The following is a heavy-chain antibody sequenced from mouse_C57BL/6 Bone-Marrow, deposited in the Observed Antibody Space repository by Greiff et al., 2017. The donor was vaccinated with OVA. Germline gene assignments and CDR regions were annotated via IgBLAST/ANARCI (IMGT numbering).Heavy chain of an antibody. CDR2: IHPNSGST. J-gene: IGHJ2*01. D-gene: IGHD2-4*01. CDR3: ARWPSDYDVD. CDR1: GYTFTSYW. V-gene: IGHV1-64*01. Sequence: VQLQQSGAELVKPGASVKLSCKASGYTFTSYWMHWVKQRPGQGLEWIGMIHPNSGSTNYNEKFKSKATLTVDKSSSTAYMQLSSLTSEDSAVYYCARWPSDYDVDWGQGTTLTVSS.